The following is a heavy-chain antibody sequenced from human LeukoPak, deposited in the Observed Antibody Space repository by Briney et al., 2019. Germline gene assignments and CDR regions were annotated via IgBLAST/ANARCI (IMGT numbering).Heavy chain of an antibody. CDR2: IYYSGST. D-gene: IGHD4-11*01. V-gene: IGHV4-61*05. Sequence: SETLSLTCTVSGGSIRSSSYYWSWIRQPPGKGLEWIGYIYYSGSTNYNPSLKSRVTISVDTSKNQFSLKLSSVTAADTAVYYCARRYSNSFWFDPWGQGTLVTVSS. CDR3: ARRYSNSFWFDP. CDR1: GGSIRSSSYY. J-gene: IGHJ5*02.